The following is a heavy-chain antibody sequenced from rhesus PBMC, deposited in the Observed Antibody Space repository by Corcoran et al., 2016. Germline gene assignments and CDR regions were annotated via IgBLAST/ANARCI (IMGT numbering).Heavy chain of an antibody. CDR3: ARGESWNTPFWY. Sequence: QVQLQESGPGLVKPSETLSLTCAVSGGSISDDYYGSWIRQPPGKGLDWIGYIYGSGGGTNYNPSLKNRVTISIDTSKNQFSLKLSSVTAADTAVYYCARGESWNTPFWYWGQGVLVTVSS. J-gene: IGHJ4*01. CDR1: GGSISDDYY. D-gene: IGHD1-20*01. V-gene: IGHV4-106*01. CDR2: IYGSGGGT.